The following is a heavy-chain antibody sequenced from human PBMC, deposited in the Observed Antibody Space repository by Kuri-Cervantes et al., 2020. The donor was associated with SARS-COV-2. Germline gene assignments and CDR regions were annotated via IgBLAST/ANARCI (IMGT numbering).Heavy chain of an antibody. V-gene: IGHV4-59*01. D-gene: IGHD4-11*01. J-gene: IGHJ4*02. CDR1: GGSINSYY. Sequence: GSLRLSCSVSGGSINSYYWSWIRQAPGKGLEWLGHVYYDGTTNYNPSLKRRATISPATSKSQFFLQLDSVTAADTAVYFYARASTSFDDWGQGTPVTVSS. CDR2: VYYDGTT. CDR3: ARASTSFDD.